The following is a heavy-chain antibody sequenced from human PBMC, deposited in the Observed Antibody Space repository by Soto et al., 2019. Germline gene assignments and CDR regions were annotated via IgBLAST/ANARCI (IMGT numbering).Heavy chain of an antibody. J-gene: IGHJ3*02. CDR2: INSGASTI. D-gene: IGHD5-12*01. V-gene: IGHV3-48*03. Sequence: GGSLRLSCTASGFAFNSYEMDWVHQAPGKGLEWVGYINSGASTIFYTDSVKGRFTISRDNVKNLLYLEMNSLRAEDTAVYYCVKEKSVMYSGYDAFDIWGQGTMVTVSS. CDR3: VKEKSVMYSGYDAFDI. CDR1: GFAFNSYE.